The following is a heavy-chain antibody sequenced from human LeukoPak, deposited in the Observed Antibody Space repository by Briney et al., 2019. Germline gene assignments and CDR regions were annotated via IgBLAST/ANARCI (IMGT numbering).Heavy chain of an antibody. J-gene: IGHJ4*02. CDR1: GGSISSSSYY. Sequence: SETLSLTCTVSGGSISSSSYYWGWIRQPPGKGLEWIGSIYYSGSTYYNPSLKSRVTISVDTSKNQFSLKLSSVTAADTAVYYCARLVGANPDYWGQGTLVTVSS. D-gene: IGHD1-26*01. CDR2: IYYSGST. V-gene: IGHV4-39*01. CDR3: ARLVGANPDY.